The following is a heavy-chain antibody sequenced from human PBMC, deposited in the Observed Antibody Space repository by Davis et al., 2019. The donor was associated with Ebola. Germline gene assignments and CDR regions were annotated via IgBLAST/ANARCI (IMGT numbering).Heavy chain of an antibody. CDR3: ARDQWNNLDY. CDR2: ISSSSSYI. Sequence: GESLKISCAASGFTFSSYSMSWVRQAPGKGLEWVSSISSSSSYIYYADSVKGRFTISRDNSKNTLYLQMNSLRAEDTAVYYCARDQWNNLDYWGQGTLVTVSS. CDR1: GFTFSSYS. D-gene: IGHD1/OR15-1a*01. J-gene: IGHJ4*02. V-gene: IGHV3-21*01.